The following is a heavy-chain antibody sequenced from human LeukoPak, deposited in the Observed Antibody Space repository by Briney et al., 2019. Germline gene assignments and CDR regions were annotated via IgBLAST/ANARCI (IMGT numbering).Heavy chain of an antibody. CDR2: INPSGGST. CDR3: ARDPVGDQRPDSSGSNWFDP. J-gene: IGHJ5*02. V-gene: IGHV1-46*01. Sequence: GASVKVSCKASGYTFTSYGISWVRQAPGQGLEWMGIINPSGGSTSYAQKFQGRVTMTRDTSTSTVYMELSSLRSEDTAVYYCARDPVGDQRPDSSGSNWFDPWGQGTLVTVSS. D-gene: IGHD3-22*01. CDR1: GYTFTSYG.